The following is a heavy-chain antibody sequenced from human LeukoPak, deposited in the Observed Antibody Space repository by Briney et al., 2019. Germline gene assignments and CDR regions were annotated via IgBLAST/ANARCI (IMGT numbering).Heavy chain of an antibody. CDR1: GYTFTSYD. CDR3: ARDQYYYDSSGYYRRAFFDY. D-gene: IGHD3-22*01. CDR2: MNPNSGNT. V-gene: IGHV1-8*01. J-gene: IGHJ4*02. Sequence: GASVKVSCKASGYTFTSYDINWVRQATGQGLEWMGWMNPNSGNTGYAQKFQGRVTMTRNTSISTAYMELSSLRSEDTAVYYCARDQYYYDSSGYYRRAFFDYWGQGTLVTVSS.